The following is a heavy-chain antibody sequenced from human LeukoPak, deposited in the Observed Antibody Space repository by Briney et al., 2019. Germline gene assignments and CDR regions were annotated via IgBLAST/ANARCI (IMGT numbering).Heavy chain of an antibody. D-gene: IGHD3-16*02. V-gene: IGHV3-15*07. CDR2: IKSKTDGGTT. CDR1: GFTFSNAW. J-gene: IGHJ4*02. CDR3: TTQRKYDYVWGSYRQYFDY. Sequence: GGSLRLSCAASGFTFSNAWMNWARQAPGKGLEWVGRIKSKTDGGTTDYAAPVKGRFTISRDDSKNTLYLQMNSLKTEDTAVYYCTTQRKYDYVWGSYRQYFDYWGQGTLVTVSS.